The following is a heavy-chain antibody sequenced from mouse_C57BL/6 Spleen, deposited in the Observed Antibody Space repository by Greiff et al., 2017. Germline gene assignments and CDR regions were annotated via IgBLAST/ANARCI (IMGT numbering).Heavy chain of an antibody. Sequence: QVQLQQPGAELVMPGASVKLSCKASGYTFTSYWMHWVKQRPGQGLEWIGEIDPSDSYTNYNQKFKGKSTLTVDKSSSTAYMQLSSLTSEDSAVYYCARRRVTTYFDYWGQGTTLTVSS. CDR3: ARRRVTTYFDY. V-gene: IGHV1-69*01. CDR1: GYTFTSYW. J-gene: IGHJ2*01. D-gene: IGHD2-1*01. CDR2: IDPSDSYT.